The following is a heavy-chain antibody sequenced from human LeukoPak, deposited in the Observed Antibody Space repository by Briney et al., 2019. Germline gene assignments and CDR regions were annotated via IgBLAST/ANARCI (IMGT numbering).Heavy chain of an antibody. Sequence: PGGTLRFTCAASGFIFSNYSMHWVRQAPGKGLVWVSRVNSDGSSTSYVDSVKGRFTISRDNAKNTLYLQMNSLRAEDTAVYYCASGGWWIDSWGQGTLVTVSS. CDR1: GFIFSNYS. CDR3: ASGGWWIDS. V-gene: IGHV3-74*01. CDR2: VNSDGSST. D-gene: IGHD3-16*01. J-gene: IGHJ4*02.